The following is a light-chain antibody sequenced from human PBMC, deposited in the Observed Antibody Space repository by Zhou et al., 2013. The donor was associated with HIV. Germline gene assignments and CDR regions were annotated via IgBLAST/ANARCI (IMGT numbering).Light chain of an antibody. CDR1: ENIVTY. Sequence: IQMIQSPSSLSASVGDRITITCRASENIVTYVNWYQQRPGKAPKPLIYAASSLHGGVPARFSGSGSGTDFTLTISSLEPEDFATYVCQQSLTTPRTFGPGTKVNLK. CDR3: QQSLTTPRT. J-gene: IGKJ3*01. V-gene: IGKV1-39*01. CDR2: AAS.